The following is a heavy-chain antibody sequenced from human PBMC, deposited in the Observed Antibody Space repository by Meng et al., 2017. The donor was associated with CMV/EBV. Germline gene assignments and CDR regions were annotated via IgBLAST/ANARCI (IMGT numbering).Heavy chain of an antibody. Sequence: KAAGYTFTSYYMHWVRQAPGQGLEWMGIINPSGGNTSYAQKFQGRVTMTRDTSTSTVYMELSSLRSEDTAVYYCARSELWFGELLDYWGQGTLVTVSS. V-gene: IGHV1-46*01. CDR2: INPSGGNT. CDR3: ARSELWFGELLDY. J-gene: IGHJ4*02. CDR1: GYTFTSYY. D-gene: IGHD3-10*01.